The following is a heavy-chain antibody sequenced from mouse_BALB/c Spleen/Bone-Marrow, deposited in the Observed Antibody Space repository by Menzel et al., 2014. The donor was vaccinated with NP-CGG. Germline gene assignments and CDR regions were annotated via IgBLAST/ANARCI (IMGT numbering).Heavy chain of an antibody. D-gene: IGHD2-4*01. CDR2: ISSGSSTI. CDR3: ARARSTMITTGTLDY. V-gene: IGHV5-17*02. J-gene: IGHJ4*01. Sequence: EVKLVESGGGLVQPGGSQKLSCAASGFTFSSFGMHWVRQAPEKGLEWVAYISSGSSTIYYADTLKGRFTISRDNPKNTLFLQMTSLRSEDTAMYYCARARSTMITTGTLDYWGQGTSVTVSS. CDR1: GFTFSSFG.